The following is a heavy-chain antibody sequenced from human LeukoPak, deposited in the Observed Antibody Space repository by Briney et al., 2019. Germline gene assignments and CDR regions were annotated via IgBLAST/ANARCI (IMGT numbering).Heavy chain of an antibody. J-gene: IGHJ4*02. V-gene: IGHV3-7*01. Sequence: GGSLRLSCAASGFTFRSYWMSWVRQAPGKGLEWVANIKQDGSEKYYVDSVKGRFTISRDNAKNSLYLQMNSLRAEDTAVYYCARDKIVGATNFDYWGQGTLVTVSS. CDR3: ARDKIVGATNFDY. CDR2: IKQDGSEK. CDR1: GFTFRSYW. D-gene: IGHD1-26*01.